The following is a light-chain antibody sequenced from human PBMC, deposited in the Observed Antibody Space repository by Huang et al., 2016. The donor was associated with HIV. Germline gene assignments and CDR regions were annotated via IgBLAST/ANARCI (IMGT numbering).Light chain of an antibody. CDR2: GSS. V-gene: IGKV3-15*01. CDR1: RSVSTN. J-gene: IGKJ4*01. CDR3: HQYNNWLLS. Sequence: EIVMTQSPATLSVSPGQRVTLSCWANRSVSTNLAWYQKRHGQDPRLLIYGSSTRTPGIPARVSGSGSGTDFSLTISSLQSEDFALYYCHQYNNWLLSFGGGTRV.